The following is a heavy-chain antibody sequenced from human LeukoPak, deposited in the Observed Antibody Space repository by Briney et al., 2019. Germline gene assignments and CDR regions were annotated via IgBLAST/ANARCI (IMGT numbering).Heavy chain of an antibody. J-gene: IGHJ4*02. CDR2: ITYSGST. Sequence: PSETLSLTCTVSGGSISSSTYYWAWIRQSPGKGLEWIGSITYSGSTYYNPSLESRVTISVDTSKNQFSLRLISVTAVDTAVYYCARDLTYSYLVTMRYFDYWGQGTPVTVSS. D-gene: IGHD5-12*01. CDR1: GGSISSSTYY. V-gene: IGHV4-39*02. CDR3: ARDLTYSYLVTMRYFDY.